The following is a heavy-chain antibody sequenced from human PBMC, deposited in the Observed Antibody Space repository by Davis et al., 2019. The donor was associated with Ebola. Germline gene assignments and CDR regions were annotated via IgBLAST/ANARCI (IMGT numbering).Heavy chain of an antibody. J-gene: IGHJ4*02. Sequence: PSETLSLTCTVSGGSISSTSYYWGWVRQPPGKGLEWIGSIYYSGSTYYNPSLKSRVTISVDTSKNQFSLKLSSVTAADTAVYYCARGRAAAVSFIDYWGQGTLVTVSS. CDR2: IYYSGST. CDR1: GGSISSTSYY. V-gene: IGHV4-39*07. D-gene: IGHD6-13*01. CDR3: ARGRAAAVSFIDY.